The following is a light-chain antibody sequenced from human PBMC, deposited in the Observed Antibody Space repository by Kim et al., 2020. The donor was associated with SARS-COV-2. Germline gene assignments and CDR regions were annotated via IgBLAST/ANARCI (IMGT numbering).Light chain of an antibody. V-gene: IGLV2-23*02. CDR3: CSFAGRSYV. CDR2: EVN. CDR1: SSDVGSYNL. J-gene: IGLJ1*01. Sequence: QSALTQPASVSGSPGQSITISCTGTSSDVGSYNLVSWYRQHPGKAPKLIIFEVNKRPSGVSNRFSASKSGSTASLTISGLQAKDEADYYCCSFAGRSYVFGTGTKVTVL.